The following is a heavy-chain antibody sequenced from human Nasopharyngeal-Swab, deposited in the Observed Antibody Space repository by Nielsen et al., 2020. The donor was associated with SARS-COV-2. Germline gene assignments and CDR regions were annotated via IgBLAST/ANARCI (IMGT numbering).Heavy chain of an antibody. J-gene: IGHJ4*02. CDR3: ARGLERRFY. V-gene: IGHV4-39*01. CDR2: IYYSGST. CDR1: GRSISSSSYY. Sequence: SETLSLTYTVSGRSISSSSYYWGWIRQPPGKGLDWIGSIYYSGSTYYNPSLKSPFTISVETSKNQFSLTLSSVTAADTPVYYCARGLERRFYWGQGTLVTVSS. D-gene: IGHD1-1*01.